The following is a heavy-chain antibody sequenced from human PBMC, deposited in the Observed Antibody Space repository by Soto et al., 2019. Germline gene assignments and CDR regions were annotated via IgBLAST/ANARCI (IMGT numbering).Heavy chain of an antibody. V-gene: IGHV1-3*01. J-gene: IGHJ2*01. D-gene: IGHD3-3*01. Sequence: QVELVQSGTEVKKPGASVKIPCKASAYTFTDYAIHWLRQAPGHRLEWMGWINAGNGDTKYSQKFQGRVNITRNTSANTAYMGLTNLTSEDTALYFCARSVTIFGVVSDTPFDLWGRGSLVSVSS. CDR2: INAGNGDT. CDR3: ARSVTIFGVVSDTPFDL. CDR1: AYTFTDYA.